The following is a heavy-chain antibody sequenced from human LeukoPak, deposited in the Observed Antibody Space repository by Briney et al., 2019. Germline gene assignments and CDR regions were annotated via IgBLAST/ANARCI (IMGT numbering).Heavy chain of an antibody. J-gene: IGHJ4*02. Sequence: PGGSLRLSCAASGFTFSDYYMSWIRQAPGKGLEWVSYVSSSSSTIYYADSVKGRFTISRDNAKNSLYLQMNSLRAEDTAVYYCARDGSSVVPAAQYYFDYWGQGTLVTVSS. D-gene: IGHD2-2*01. CDR1: GFTFSDYY. CDR2: VSSSSSTI. V-gene: IGHV3-11*04. CDR3: ARDGSSVVPAAQYYFDY.